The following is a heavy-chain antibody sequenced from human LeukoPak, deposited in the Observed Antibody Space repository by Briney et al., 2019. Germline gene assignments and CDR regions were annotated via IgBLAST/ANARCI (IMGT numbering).Heavy chain of an antibody. Sequence: GGSLRLSCAASGFTLSSYSMNWVRQAPGKGLEWVSSISSSSSYIYYADSVKGRFTISRDNAKNSLYLQMNSLRAEDTAVYYCASTAGVLRYFDWFFDYWGQGTLVTVSS. CDR2: ISSSSSYI. CDR3: ASTAGVLRYFDWFFDY. CDR1: GFTLSSYS. V-gene: IGHV3-21*01. J-gene: IGHJ4*02. D-gene: IGHD3-9*01.